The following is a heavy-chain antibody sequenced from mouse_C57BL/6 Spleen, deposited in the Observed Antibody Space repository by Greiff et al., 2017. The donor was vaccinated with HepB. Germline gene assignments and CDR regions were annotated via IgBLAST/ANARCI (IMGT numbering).Heavy chain of an antibody. V-gene: IGHV2-2*01. CDR1: GFSLTSYG. D-gene: IGHD3-3*01. CDR3: AREGWAFAY. CDR2: IWSGGST. J-gene: IGHJ3*01. Sequence: VKLVESGPGLVQPSQSLSITCTVSGFSLTSYGVHWVRQSPGKGLEWLGVIWSGGSTDYNAAFISRLSISKDNSKSQVFFKMNSLQADDTAIYYCAREGWAFAYWGQGTLVTVSA.